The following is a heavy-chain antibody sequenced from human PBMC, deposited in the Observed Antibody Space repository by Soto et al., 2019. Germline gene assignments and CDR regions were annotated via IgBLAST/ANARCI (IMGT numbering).Heavy chain of an antibody. CDR1: GGSISSYY. V-gene: IGHV4-59*01. D-gene: IGHD3-22*01. CDR3: ARGAYYDSSGYPDGVYYFDY. Sequence: SETLSLTCTVSGGSISSYYWSWIRQPPGKGLEWIGYIYYSGSTNYNPSLKSRVTISVDTSKNQFSLKLSSVTAADTAVYYCARGAYYDSSGYPDGVYYFDYWGQGTLVTAPQ. CDR2: IYYSGST. J-gene: IGHJ4*02.